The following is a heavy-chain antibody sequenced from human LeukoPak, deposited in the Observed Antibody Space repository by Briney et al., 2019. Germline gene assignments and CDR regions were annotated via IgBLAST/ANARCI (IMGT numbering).Heavy chain of an antibody. V-gene: IGHV4-34*01. J-gene: IGHJ1*01. CDR2: INHSGST. D-gene: IGHD1-14*01. CDR3: ARQPATGIEYFQH. Sequence: ETLSLTCAVYGGSFSGYYWSWIRQPPGKGLEWIGEINHSGSTNYNPSLKSRVTISVDTSKNQFSLKLSSVTAADTAVYYCARQPATGIEYFQHWGQGTLVTVSS. CDR1: GGSFSGYY.